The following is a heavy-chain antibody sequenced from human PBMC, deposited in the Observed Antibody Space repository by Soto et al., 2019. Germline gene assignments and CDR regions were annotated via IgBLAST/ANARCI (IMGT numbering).Heavy chain of an antibody. J-gene: IGHJ4*02. D-gene: IGHD3-22*01. CDR1: GFSLSTSGVG. V-gene: IGHV2-5*02. CDR2: IYWDDDK. Sequence: SGPTLVNPTQTLTLTCTFSGFSLSTSGVGVGWIRQPPGKALEWLALIYWDDDKRYSPSLKSRLTITKDTSKNQVFLTTTNMDPVDTATYYCAHSRRGYYYESSGYRKAPFEYWGQGTLVTVSS. CDR3: AHSRRGYYYESSGYRKAPFEY.